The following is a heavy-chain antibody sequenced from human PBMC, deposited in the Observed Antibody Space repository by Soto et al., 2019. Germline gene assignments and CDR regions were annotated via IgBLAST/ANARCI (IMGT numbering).Heavy chain of an antibody. D-gene: IGHD3-9*01. V-gene: IGHV1-18*01. J-gene: IGHJ5*02. Sequence: ASVKVSCKASGYTFTSYGISWVRQAPGQGLEWMGWISAYNGNTNYAQKLQGRVTMTRDTSTSTAYMELSSLRSDDTAVYYCARGHYDIFSGFVYSWFDPWGQGTLVTVSS. CDR1: GYTFTSYG. CDR2: ISAYNGNT. CDR3: ARGHYDIFSGFVYSWFDP.